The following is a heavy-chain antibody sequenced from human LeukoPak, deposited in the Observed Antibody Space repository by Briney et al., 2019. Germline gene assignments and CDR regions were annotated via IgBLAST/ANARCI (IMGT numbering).Heavy chain of an antibody. D-gene: IGHD1-26*01. CDR2: ISSSSSYI. Sequence: PGGSLRLSCAASGFTFSSYSMNWVRQAPGKGLEWVSSISSSSSYIYYADSVKGRFTISRDNAKNSLYLQMNSLRAEDTAVYYCARDLGNYGMDVWAKGPRSPSP. CDR1: GFTFSSYS. CDR3: ARDLGNYGMDV. J-gene: IGHJ6*02. V-gene: IGHV3-21*01.